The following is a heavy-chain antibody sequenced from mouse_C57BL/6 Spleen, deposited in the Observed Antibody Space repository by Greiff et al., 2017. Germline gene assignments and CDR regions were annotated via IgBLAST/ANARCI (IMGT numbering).Heavy chain of an antibody. CDR3: ARGGVTTGWYFDV. CDR2: INSDGGST. D-gene: IGHD2-2*01. CDR1: EYEFPSHD. J-gene: IGHJ1*03. V-gene: IGHV5-2*01. Sequence: EVMLVESGGGLVQPGESLKLSCESNEYEFPSHDMSWVRKTPEKRLELVAAINSDGGSTYYPDTRERRFIISRDNTKKTLYLQMSSLRSEDTALYYCARGGVTTGWYFDVWGTGTTVTVSS.